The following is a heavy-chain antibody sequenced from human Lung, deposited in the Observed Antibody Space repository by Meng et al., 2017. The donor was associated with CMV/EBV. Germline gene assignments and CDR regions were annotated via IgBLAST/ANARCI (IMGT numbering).Heavy chain of an antibody. D-gene: IGHD2-2*01. J-gene: IGHJ4*02. CDR3: ARDPRPCSGTSCYGY. CDR1: GGSVSSVSYY. V-gene: IGHV4-61*01. CDR2: IYYSGST. Sequence: SETLSLTCTVVGGSVSSVSYYWSWILQPPGKGLEWIGYIYYSGSTNYNPSLKSRVTISVDTSKNQFSLTLSSVTAPDTAVYYCARDPRPCSGTSCYGYWGQGTLVTVSS.